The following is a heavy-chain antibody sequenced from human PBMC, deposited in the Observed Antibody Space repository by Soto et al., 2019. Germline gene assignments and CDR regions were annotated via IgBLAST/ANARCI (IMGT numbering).Heavy chain of an antibody. CDR2: IKQDGSEK. CDR1: GFTFSYYW. D-gene: IGHD2-2*01. V-gene: IGHV3-7*01. CDR3: ARVDLYCSSTSCYDWVYYYGMDV. J-gene: IGHJ6*02. Sequence: GGSLRLSCAASGFTFSYYWMHWVRQAPGKGLEWVANIKQDGSEKYYVDSVKGRFTISRDNAKNSLYLQMNSLRAEDTAVYYCARVDLYCSSTSCYDWVYYYGMDVWGQGTTVTVSS.